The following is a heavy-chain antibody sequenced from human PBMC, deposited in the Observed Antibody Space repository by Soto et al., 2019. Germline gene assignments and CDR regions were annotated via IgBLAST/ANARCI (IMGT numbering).Heavy chain of an antibody. D-gene: IGHD1-1*01. CDR2: ISGIGHST. Sequence: HPGGSLRLSCAASGFTFSSYAMGWVRQAPGKGLEWVSSISGIGHSTYYADSVKGRFTISRDNSKNTLHLQMNSLRAEDTAVYYCAKRIMSTIGHFDSWGQGTLVTVSS. CDR1: GFTFSSYA. J-gene: IGHJ4*02. CDR3: AKRIMSTIGHFDS. V-gene: IGHV3-23*01.